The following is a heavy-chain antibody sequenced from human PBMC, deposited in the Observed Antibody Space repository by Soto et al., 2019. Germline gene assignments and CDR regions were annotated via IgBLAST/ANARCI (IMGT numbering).Heavy chain of an antibody. V-gene: IGHV3-64D*06. Sequence: EVQLAESGGGLVQPGGSLRLSCSASGFTFSTYSMLWVRQAPGKGLQYVSAINDNGGTTSYADSVKGRFIISRDNSQNTLYLQMSSLRTEDTAVYYCVMGYSSGWYEIYWGQGTLVTVSS. CDR2: INDNGGTT. J-gene: IGHJ4*02. CDR1: GFTFSTYS. CDR3: VMGYSSGWYEIY. D-gene: IGHD6-19*01.